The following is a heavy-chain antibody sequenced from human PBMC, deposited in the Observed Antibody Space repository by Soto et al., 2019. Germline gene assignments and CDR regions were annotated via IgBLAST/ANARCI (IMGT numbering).Heavy chain of an antibody. CDR3: ARVVGSGWSYYYYGMDV. Sequence: ASVKVSCKASGYTFTSYGISWVRQAPGQRLEWMGWINAGNGNTKYSQKFQGRVTITRDTSASTAYMELSSLRSEDTAVYYCARVVGSGWSYYYYGMDVWGQGTTVTVSS. V-gene: IGHV1-3*01. CDR1: GYTFTSYG. D-gene: IGHD6-19*01. J-gene: IGHJ6*02. CDR2: INAGNGNT.